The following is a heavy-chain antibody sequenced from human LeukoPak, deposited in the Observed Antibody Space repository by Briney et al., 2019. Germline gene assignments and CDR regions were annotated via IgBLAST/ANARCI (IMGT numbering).Heavy chain of an antibody. CDR2: IRYDGSNK. D-gene: IGHD3-22*01. Sequence: GGSLRLSCAASGFTFSSYGMHWVRQAPGKGLEWVAFIRYDGSNKYYADSVKGRFTISRDNSKNTLYLQMNSLRAEDTAVYYCAKDENYDSSGYYPSGWGQGTLVTVSS. CDR1: GFTFSSYG. V-gene: IGHV3-30*02. J-gene: IGHJ4*02. CDR3: AKDENYDSSGYYPSG.